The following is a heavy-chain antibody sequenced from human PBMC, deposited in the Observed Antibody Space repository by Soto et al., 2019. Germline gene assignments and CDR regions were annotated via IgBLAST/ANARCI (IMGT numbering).Heavy chain of an antibody. D-gene: IGHD3-10*01. J-gene: IGHJ4*02. Sequence: EVQLVESGGGLVQPGGSLRLSCAASGFTFSSYEMNWVRQAPGKGLEWVSYISSSGSTIYYADSVKGRFTISRDNAKNTLDLPVNSLRAEGTDVYYCARVSGRGYWGQGTLVTVSS. V-gene: IGHV3-48*03. CDR2: ISSSGSTI. CDR3: ARVSGRGY. CDR1: GFTFSSYE.